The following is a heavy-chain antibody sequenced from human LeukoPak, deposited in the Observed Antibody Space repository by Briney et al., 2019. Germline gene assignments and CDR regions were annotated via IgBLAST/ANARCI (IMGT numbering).Heavy chain of an antibody. V-gene: IGHV4-59*01. CDR2: MHYSGST. D-gene: IGHD3-16*01. Sequence: NPSETLSLTCSVSGGSISSYYWSWIRQPPGKGLEWIGYMHYSGSTNYNPSLKSRVTISVDTSKNQFSLKLSSVTAADTAVYYCARWGVLDAFDIWGQGTMVTVSS. CDR3: ARWGVLDAFDI. CDR1: GGSISSYY. J-gene: IGHJ3*02.